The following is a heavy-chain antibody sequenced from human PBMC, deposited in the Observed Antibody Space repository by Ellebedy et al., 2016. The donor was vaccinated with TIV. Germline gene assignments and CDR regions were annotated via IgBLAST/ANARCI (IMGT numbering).Heavy chain of an antibody. CDR2: ISSSSSYI. Sequence: GESLKISCAASGFTVSSNYMSWVRQAPGKGLEWVSSISSSSSYIYYADSVKGRFTISRDNAKNSLYLQMNSLRAEDTAVYYCARRTFSSTSCYGMDVWGQGTTVTVSS. CDR1: GFTVSSNY. V-gene: IGHV3-21*01. J-gene: IGHJ6*02. CDR3: ARRTFSSTSCYGMDV. D-gene: IGHD2-2*01.